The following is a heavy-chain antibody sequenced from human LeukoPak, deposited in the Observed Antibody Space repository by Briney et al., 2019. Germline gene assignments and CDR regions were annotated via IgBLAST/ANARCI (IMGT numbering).Heavy chain of an antibody. D-gene: IGHD3-3*01. J-gene: IGHJ4*02. CDR1: GYTFTSYA. CDR3: ARGRWSGHTVGYYFDY. V-gene: IGHV1-3*03. Sequence: GASVKVSCKASGYTFTSYAVNWVRQAPGQRFEWLGWIDAGNGKTKYSQEFQSRVTITRDTSASTAYMELSRLRSEDMAVYYCARGRWSGHTVGYYFDYWGQGTLVTVSS. CDR2: IDAGNGKT.